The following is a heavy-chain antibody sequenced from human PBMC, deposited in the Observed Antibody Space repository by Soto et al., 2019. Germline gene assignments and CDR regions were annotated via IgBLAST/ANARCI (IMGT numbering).Heavy chain of an antibody. Sequence: SETLSLTCSVSGGSISSNSYYWGWVRQPPGKGLEWIGNTYYSGTTYYNTSLKSRVTISVDTSNNQFSLKLSSVTAADTAVYYCARLVGLASFDYWGQGTLVTVSS. CDR1: GGSISSNSYY. D-gene: IGHD3-10*01. V-gene: IGHV4-39*01. J-gene: IGHJ4*02. CDR3: ARLVGLASFDY. CDR2: TYYSGTT.